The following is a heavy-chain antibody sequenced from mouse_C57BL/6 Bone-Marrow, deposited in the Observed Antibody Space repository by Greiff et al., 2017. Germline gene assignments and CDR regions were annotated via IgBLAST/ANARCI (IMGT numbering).Heavy chain of an antibody. J-gene: IGHJ2*01. Sequence: VQLQQSGAELMKPGASGKRSRKAFGYHLTHHPIERMKQKYGKSLEWIGNFHPYNDDTKYNEKFKGKATLTVEKSSSTVYLELSRLTSDDSAVYYCARGGNYGGYYFDYWGQGTTLTVSS. CDR3: ARGGNYGGYYFDY. CDR1: GYHLTHHP. D-gene: IGHD2-1*01. V-gene: IGHV1-47*01. CDR2: FHPYNDDT.